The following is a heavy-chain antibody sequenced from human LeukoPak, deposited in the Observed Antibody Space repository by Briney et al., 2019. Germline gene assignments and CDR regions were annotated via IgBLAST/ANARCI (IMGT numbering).Heavy chain of an antibody. CDR1: GGSISSYY. J-gene: IGHJ4*02. V-gene: IGHV4-4*07. CDR2: IYSSGST. Sequence: SETLSLTCTVSGGSISSYYWSWIRQPAGKGLEWIGRIYSSGSTSYNPSLKSRVTMSVDTSKNQFSLKLSSLTAADTAVYYCARPSETVGEFDYWGQGTLVTVSS. D-gene: IGHD1-26*01. CDR3: ARPSETVGEFDY.